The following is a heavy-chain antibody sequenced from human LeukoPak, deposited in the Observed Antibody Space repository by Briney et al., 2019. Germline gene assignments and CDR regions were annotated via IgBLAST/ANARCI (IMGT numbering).Heavy chain of an antibody. CDR2: ISSSGSTI. J-gene: IGHJ3*02. CDR3: AKDYYSSSGGAFDI. Sequence: GGSLRLSCAASGFTFSSYEMNWVRQAPGKGLEWVSYISSSGSTIYYADSVKGRFTISRDNAKNSLYLQMNSLRAEDTALYYCAKDYYSSSGGAFDIWGQGTMVTVSS. D-gene: IGHD6-13*01. V-gene: IGHV3-48*03. CDR1: GFTFSSYE.